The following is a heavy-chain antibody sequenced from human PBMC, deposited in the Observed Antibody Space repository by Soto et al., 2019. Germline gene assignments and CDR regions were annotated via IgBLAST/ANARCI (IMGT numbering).Heavy chain of an antibody. V-gene: IGHV1-69*06. D-gene: IGHD3-22*01. CDR1: GGTFSSYA. CDR3: VTYYYDSSGYYSAAFDI. J-gene: IGHJ3*02. CDR2: IIPIFGTA. Sequence: SVKVSCKASGGTFSSYAISWVRQAPGQGLEWMGGIIPIFGTANYAQKFQGRVTITADKSTSTAYMGLSSLRSEDTAVYYCVTYYYDSSGYYSAAFDIWGQGTMVTVSS.